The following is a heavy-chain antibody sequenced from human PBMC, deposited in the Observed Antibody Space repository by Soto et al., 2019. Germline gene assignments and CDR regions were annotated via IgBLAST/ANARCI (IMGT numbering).Heavy chain of an antibody. CDR1: GGSISSYY. CDR2: IYTSGST. CDR3: ARDLSSMVCNWFDP. J-gene: IGHJ5*02. D-gene: IGHD2-8*01. V-gene: IGHV4-4*07. Sequence: SETLSLTCTVSGGSISSYYWSWIRQPAGKGLEWIGRIYTSGSTNYNPSLKSRVTMSVDTSKNQFSLKVSSVTAAHTAMYYCARDLSSMVCNWFDPWGQGTLVTVSS.